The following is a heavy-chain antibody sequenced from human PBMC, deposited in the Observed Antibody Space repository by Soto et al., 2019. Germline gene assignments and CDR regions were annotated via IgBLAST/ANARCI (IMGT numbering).Heavy chain of an antibody. CDR3: ARASSSLWFGELFSKFPEPEYYFDY. Sequence: SETLSLTCTVSGGSISSYYWSWIRQPPGKGLEWIGYINYSGSTNYNPSLKSRVTISVDTSKNQFSLKLSSVTAADTAVYYCARASSSLWFGELFSKFPEPEYYFDYWGQGTLVTVSS. CDR2: INYSGST. V-gene: IGHV4-59*01. J-gene: IGHJ4*02. CDR1: GGSISSYY. D-gene: IGHD3-10*01.